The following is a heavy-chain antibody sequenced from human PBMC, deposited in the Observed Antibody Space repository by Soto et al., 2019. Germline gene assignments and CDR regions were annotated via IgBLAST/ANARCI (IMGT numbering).Heavy chain of an antibody. D-gene: IGHD2-15*01. J-gene: IGHJ4*02. CDR3: ARVACSGLEYFFDS. CDR1: GASISSGGYS. Sequence: PSETLSLTCAVSGASISSGGYSWSWLRQPPGKGREWIGHIRNGGTPYYKASVKIRVTISQDTAKNQFSLSLSAVTAADTAMFFCARVACSGLEYFFDSWGQGILVTVSS. CDR2: IRNGGTP. V-gene: IGHV4-30-2*01.